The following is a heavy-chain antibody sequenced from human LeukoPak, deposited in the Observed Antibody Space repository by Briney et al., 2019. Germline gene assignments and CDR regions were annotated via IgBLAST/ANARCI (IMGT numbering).Heavy chain of an antibody. CDR2: ISGSGSNT. Sequence: PGGSLRLSCAASGFTFSSYAVSWVRQAPGKGLEWVAAISGSGSNTYYADYVKGRFTISRDNSKNTLYLQMNSLRAEDAAVYYCAKGYSDSTFFYWGQGTQVSVSS. CDR1: GFTFSSYA. V-gene: IGHV3-23*01. CDR3: AKGYSDSTFFY. J-gene: IGHJ4*02. D-gene: IGHD5-12*01.